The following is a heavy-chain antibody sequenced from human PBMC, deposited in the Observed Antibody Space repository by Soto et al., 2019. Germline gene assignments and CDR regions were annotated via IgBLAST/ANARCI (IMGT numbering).Heavy chain of an antibody. V-gene: IGHV3-74*01. CDR1: GFTFSSYW. CDR3: ARGGVGSFDY. CDR2: ITKDGSSI. J-gene: IGHJ4*02. D-gene: IGHD3-10*01. Sequence: EVQLVESGGGLVQPGGSLRLSCAASGFTFSSYWMHWVRLVPGKGLVWISHITKDGSSISYADSVKGQFTISRDNAKNTVYLQMNGLRAEDTAVYYCARGGVGSFDYWGQGSLVTVSS.